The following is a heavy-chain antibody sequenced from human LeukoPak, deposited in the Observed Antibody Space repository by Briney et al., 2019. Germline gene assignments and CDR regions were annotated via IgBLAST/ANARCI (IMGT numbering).Heavy chain of an antibody. Sequence: GGSLRLSCAASGFTSSSYSMNWVRQAPGKGLEWVSYISSSSTIYYADSVKGRFTISRDNAKNSLYLQMNSLRAEDTAVYYCARDKGYCSGGSCYWYYYYGMDVWGQGTTVTVSS. V-gene: IGHV3-48*01. D-gene: IGHD2-15*01. CDR3: ARDKGYCSGGSCYWYYYYGMDV. J-gene: IGHJ6*02. CDR2: ISSSSTI. CDR1: GFTSSSYS.